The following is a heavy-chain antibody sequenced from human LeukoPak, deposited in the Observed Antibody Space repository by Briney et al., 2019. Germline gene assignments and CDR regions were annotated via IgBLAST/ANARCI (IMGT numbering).Heavy chain of an antibody. D-gene: IGHD3-3*01. Sequence: GGSLRLSCAASGFTFSSYGMHWVRQAPGKGLEWVAVISYDGSNKYYADSVKGRFTISRDNSKNTLYLQMNSLRAEDTAVYYCARGPVITIFGVVDNSLRYGMDVWGQGTTVTVSS. J-gene: IGHJ6*02. V-gene: IGHV3-30*03. CDR1: GFTFSSYG. CDR3: ARGPVITIFGVVDNSLRYGMDV. CDR2: ISYDGSNK.